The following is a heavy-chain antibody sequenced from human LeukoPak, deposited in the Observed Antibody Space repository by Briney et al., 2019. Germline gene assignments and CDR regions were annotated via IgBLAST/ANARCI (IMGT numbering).Heavy chain of an antibody. CDR1: GYTFTSYA. CDR3: ARDRYGDGFAHFDY. J-gene: IGHJ4*02. Sequence: ASVKVSCKASGYTFTSYAMHWVRQAPGQGLEWMGWITPSGGANYPQKFQGRVAITRDTSITTAYMDLSRLTSDDTAVYYCARDRYGDGFAHFDYWGQGALVTVSS. V-gene: IGHV1-2*02. D-gene: IGHD5-24*01. CDR2: ITPSGGA.